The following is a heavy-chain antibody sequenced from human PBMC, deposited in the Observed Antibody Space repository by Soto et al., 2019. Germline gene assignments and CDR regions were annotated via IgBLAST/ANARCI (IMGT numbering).Heavy chain of an antibody. V-gene: IGHV4-4*07. D-gene: IGHD3-22*01. J-gene: IGHJ4*02. CDR2: ISPSGTT. CDR1: GGSISSYY. CDR3: AREVQGYDSRGYYPQAPDY. Sequence: SETLSLTCTVSGGSISSYYWSWIRQPAGKGLEWIGRISPSGTTNYNPSLKTRVTVSLDTSKNDFSLKLTSVTAADTAVYYCAREVQGYDSRGYYPQAPDYWGQGTLVTVYS.